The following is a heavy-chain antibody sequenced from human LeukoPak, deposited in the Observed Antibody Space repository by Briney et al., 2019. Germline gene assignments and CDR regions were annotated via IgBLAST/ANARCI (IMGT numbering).Heavy chain of an antibody. D-gene: IGHD3-22*01. CDR3: AKGGSSGYYFQFDY. J-gene: IGHJ4*02. Sequence: GGSLRLSCAASGFTFSSYAMSWVRQAPVKGLEWVSAISGSGGSTYYADSVKGRFTISRDNSKNTLYLQMNSLRAEDTAVYYCAKGGSSGYYFQFDYWGQGTLVTVSS. CDR2: ISGSGGST. V-gene: IGHV3-23*01. CDR1: GFTFSSYA.